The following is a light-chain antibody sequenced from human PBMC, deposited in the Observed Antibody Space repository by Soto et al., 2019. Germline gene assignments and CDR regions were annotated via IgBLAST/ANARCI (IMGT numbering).Light chain of an antibody. CDR3: QQYHTVPLT. CDR2: DAS. J-gene: IGKJ4*01. Sequence: DIQMTQSPSSLSASVGDRVTITCQASQDINNYLNWYQQKPGKAPNLLIYDASDLETGVPSRFSGSGSGTDFTFTISSLLPEDVATYYCQQYHTVPLTFGGGTKLDIK. V-gene: IGKV1-33*01. CDR1: QDINNY.